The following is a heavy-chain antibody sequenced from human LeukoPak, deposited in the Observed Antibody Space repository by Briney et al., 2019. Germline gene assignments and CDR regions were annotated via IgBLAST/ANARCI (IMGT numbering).Heavy chain of an antibody. J-gene: IGHJ4*02. Sequence: GGSLRLSCPASGFTFSSYAMTWVRQAPGKGLEWVSTISGSGSSTYYADSVKGRFTISRDNSKNTLYVQVNSLGTEDTAAYYSAKGSYYDSSGSFYFDYWGQGTLVTVSS. CDR1: GFTFSSYA. V-gene: IGHV3-23*01. D-gene: IGHD3-22*01. CDR3: AKGSYYDSSGSFYFDY. CDR2: ISGSGSST.